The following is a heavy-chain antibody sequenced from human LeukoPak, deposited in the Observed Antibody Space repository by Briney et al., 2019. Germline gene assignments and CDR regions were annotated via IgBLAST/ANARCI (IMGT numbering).Heavy chain of an antibody. J-gene: IGHJ4*02. D-gene: IGHD2-15*01. CDR1: GGFISSGGYS. CDR3: ARVGKARGIDY. Sequence: SETLSLTCAVSGGFISSGGYSWSWIRQPPGKGLEWIGYIYHSGSTYYNPSLKSRVTISVDRSKNQFSLKLSSVTAADTAVYYCARVGKARGIDYWGQGTLVTVSS. V-gene: IGHV4-30-2*01. CDR2: IYHSGST.